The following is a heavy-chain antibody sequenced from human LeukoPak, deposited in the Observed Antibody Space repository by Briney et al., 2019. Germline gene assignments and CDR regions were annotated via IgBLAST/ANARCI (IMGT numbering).Heavy chain of an antibody. Sequence: SVKVSCKASGGTFSNYAINWVRQAPGQGLEWMGRIIPILGIANYAQKFQGRVTITADKSTSTAYMELNSLRSEDTAVYYCARASQDYYGSGSYYRGGDAFDIWGQGTMVTVSS. J-gene: IGHJ3*02. CDR3: ARASQDYYGSGSYYRGGDAFDI. CDR1: GGTFSNYA. CDR2: IIPILGIA. D-gene: IGHD3-10*01. V-gene: IGHV1-69*04.